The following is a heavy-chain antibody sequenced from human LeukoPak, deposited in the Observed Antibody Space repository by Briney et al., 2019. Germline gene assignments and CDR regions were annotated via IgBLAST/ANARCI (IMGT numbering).Heavy chain of an antibody. CDR1: GFIFSSIHA. J-gene: IGHJ4*02. Sequence: GGSLRLSCAASGFIFSSIHAMTWVRQAPGKGLEWVSSFSSSSSYIYYADSVKGRFTISRDNAKNSLYLQMNSLRADDTAVYYCARDSSGWSYFDYWGQGTLVTVSS. V-gene: IGHV3-21*01. CDR3: ARDSSGWSYFDY. D-gene: IGHD6-19*01. CDR2: FSSSSSYI.